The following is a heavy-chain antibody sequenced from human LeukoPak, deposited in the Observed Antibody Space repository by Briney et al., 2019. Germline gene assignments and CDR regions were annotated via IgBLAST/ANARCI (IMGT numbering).Heavy chain of an antibody. J-gene: IGHJ5*02. Sequence: GASVKVSCKASGYTFTSYGISWVRQAPGQGLEWMGWISAYNGNTNYAQKLQGRVTMTTDTSTSTAYMELRSLRSEDTAVYYCARGGTVTKRYNSAEGARYWFDPWGQGTLVTVSS. CDR3: ARGGTVTKRYNSAEGARYWFDP. D-gene: IGHD4-17*01. CDR2: ISAYNGNT. V-gene: IGHV1-18*01. CDR1: GYTFTSYG.